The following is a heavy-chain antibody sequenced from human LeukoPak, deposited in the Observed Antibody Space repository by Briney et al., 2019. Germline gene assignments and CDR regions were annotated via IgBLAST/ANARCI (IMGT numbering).Heavy chain of an antibody. CDR3: AKGIRSGYYWYFDY. V-gene: IGHV3-9*01. CDR2: ISWNSGSI. D-gene: IGHD3-3*01. J-gene: IGHJ4*02. Sequence: GRSLRLSCAASGFTFDDYAMHWVRQAPGKGLEWVSGISWNSGSIGYADSVKGRFTISRDNAKNSLYLQMNSLRAEDTALYYCAKGIRSGYYWYFDYWGQGTLVTVSS. CDR1: GFTFDDYA.